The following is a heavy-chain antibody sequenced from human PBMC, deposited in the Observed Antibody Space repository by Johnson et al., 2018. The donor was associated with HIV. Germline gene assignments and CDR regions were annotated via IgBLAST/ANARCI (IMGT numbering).Heavy chain of an antibody. CDR2: ISTSGGTL. CDR3: AKGVVAAAGLGGACDS. Sequence: QVQLVESGGDLVKPGGSLRLSCAASGFTFSDYCMSWIRQAPGKGLELLSYISTSGGTLYYADSVKDRFTIFRDNAKSSLYLQMNSVRVEDTAWYYCAKGVVAAAGLGGACDSWGQGTMVTVSS. V-gene: IGHV3-11*01. CDR1: GFTFSDYC. D-gene: IGHD6-13*01. J-gene: IGHJ3*02.